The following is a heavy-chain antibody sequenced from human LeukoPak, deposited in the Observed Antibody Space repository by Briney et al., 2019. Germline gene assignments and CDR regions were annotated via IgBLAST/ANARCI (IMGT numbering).Heavy chain of an antibody. V-gene: IGHV4-39*07. D-gene: IGHD6-19*01. CDR1: GDSISTTSYF. CDR2: IHYSGTT. CDR3: ARVYSSTHNWFDT. Sequence: PSETLSLTCTVSGDSISTTSYFWAWIRQPPGEGLEWIGSIHYSGTTYFNSSLKSRVTISVERSKNHFSLKLSSLTVADTARYYCARVYSSTHNWFDTWGQGIQVTVSS. J-gene: IGHJ5*02.